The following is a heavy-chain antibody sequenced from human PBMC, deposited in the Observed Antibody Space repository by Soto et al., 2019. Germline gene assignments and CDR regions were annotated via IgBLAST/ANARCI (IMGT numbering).Heavy chain of an antibody. CDR2: IYPGDSDT. CDR1: GYSFTSYW. D-gene: IGHD4-17*01. CDR3: ARREGHYGDYDAFDI. V-gene: IGHV5-51*01. Sequence: GESLKISCKGSGYSFTSYWIGWVRQMPGKGLEWMGIIYPGDSDTRYSPSFQGQVTISADKSISTAYLQWSSLEASDTAMYYCARREGHYGDYDAFDIWGQGTMVTVSS. J-gene: IGHJ3*02.